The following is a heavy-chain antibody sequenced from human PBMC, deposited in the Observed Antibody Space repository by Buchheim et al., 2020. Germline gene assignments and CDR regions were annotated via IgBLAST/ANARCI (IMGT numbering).Heavy chain of an antibody. Sequence: QVQLQGSGPGLVKPSQTLSLTCTVSGGSISSPTHYWTWIRQLPGKGLEWMGYIYYSGTTYYSPSLKSRVTMSVDTSKNQFSLRLDSVTAADTAVYYCARDYSGTWDWGQGTL. D-gene: IGHD6-13*01. J-gene: IGHJ4*02. CDR3: ARDYSGTWD. CDR1: GGSISSPTHY. V-gene: IGHV4-31*03. CDR2: IYYSGTT.